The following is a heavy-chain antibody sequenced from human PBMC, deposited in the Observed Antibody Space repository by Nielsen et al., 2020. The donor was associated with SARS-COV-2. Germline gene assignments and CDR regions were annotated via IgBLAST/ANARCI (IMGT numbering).Heavy chain of an antibody. CDR2: IDYEGSLT. V-gene: IGHV3-74*01. Sequence: GESLKISCAASGFGLSNYWMYWVRQSPEKGLMWVAHIDYEGSLTNYADSVKGRFTISRDNGKNSLYLQMNSLRVEDTAVYYCAREGRNLPLDYWGQGTLVTVSS. CDR3: AREGRNLPLDY. CDR1: GFGLSNYW. J-gene: IGHJ4*02.